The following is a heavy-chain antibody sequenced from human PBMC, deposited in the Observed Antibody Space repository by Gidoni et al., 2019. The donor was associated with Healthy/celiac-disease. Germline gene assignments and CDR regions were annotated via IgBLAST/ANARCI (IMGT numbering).Heavy chain of an antibody. CDR2: ISSSSSTI. CDR3: ARDRRYSLGY. Sequence: EVQLVESGGGLVQPGGSLRLSCAASGFTFSSYSMNWVRQAPGKGLEWVSYISSSSSTIYYADSVKGRFTISRDNAKNSLYLQMNSLRAEDTAVYYCARDRRYSLGYWGQGTLVTVSS. J-gene: IGHJ4*02. V-gene: IGHV3-48*01. D-gene: IGHD6-13*01. CDR1: GFTFSSYS.